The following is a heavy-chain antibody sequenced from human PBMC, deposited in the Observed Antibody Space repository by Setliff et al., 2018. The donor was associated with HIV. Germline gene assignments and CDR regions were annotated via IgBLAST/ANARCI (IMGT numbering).Heavy chain of an antibody. D-gene: IGHD3-22*01. CDR1: GYTFNTYA. J-gene: IGHJ4*02. CDR3: ARTLTYYFDGSFSSGPADY. CDR2: NNTGNGNT. V-gene: IGHV1-3*04. Sequence: ASVKVSCKAAGYTFNTYAMNWVRQAPGQRLEWMGWNNTGNGNTRLSQKFQGIVTISRDTSASTAYVELYSLTSEDTAVYYCARTLTYYFDGSFSSGPADYWGLGTLVTVS.